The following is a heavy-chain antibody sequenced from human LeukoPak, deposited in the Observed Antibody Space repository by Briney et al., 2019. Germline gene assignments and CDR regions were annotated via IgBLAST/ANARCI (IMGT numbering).Heavy chain of an antibody. V-gene: IGHV4-34*01. Sequence: PSETLSLTCAVYGGSFSGYYWSWIRQPPGKGLEWIGEINHSGSTNYNPSLKSRVTISVDTSKNQFSLKLSSVTAADTAVYYCARGNSRVNHDFWSGYRPFDIWGQGTMVTVPS. CDR2: INHSGST. D-gene: IGHD3-3*01. J-gene: IGHJ3*02. CDR3: ARGNSRVNHDFWSGYRPFDI. CDR1: GGSFSGYY.